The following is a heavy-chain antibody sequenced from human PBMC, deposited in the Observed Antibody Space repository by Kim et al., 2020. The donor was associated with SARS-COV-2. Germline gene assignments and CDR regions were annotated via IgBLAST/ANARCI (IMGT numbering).Heavy chain of an antibody. CDR3: ARVSRSTIRTREHY. Sequence: GGSLRLSCAASGFTFSTYWMHWVRQAPGQGLVWVSRVDGDGNNANYADSVKGRFTISRDNAKNTLYLQMNSLRVEDTAVYYCARVSRSTIRTREHYWGQGTQVIVSS. V-gene: IGHV3-74*01. J-gene: IGHJ4*02. CDR2: VDGDGNNA. D-gene: IGHD1-26*01. CDR1: GFTFSTYW.